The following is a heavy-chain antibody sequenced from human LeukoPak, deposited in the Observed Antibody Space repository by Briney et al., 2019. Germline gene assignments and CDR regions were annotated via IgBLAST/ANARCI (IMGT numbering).Heavy chain of an antibody. J-gene: IGHJ4*02. D-gene: IGHD6-19*01. Sequence: PGGSLRLACAASGFTFRNYWMHWVRQAPGKGLVWVSRIKGDGTHTIYADSVKGRFSISRDNAKSTLYLQMNSLRAEDTAVYYCARVGSGWCDDYWGQGTLVTVSS. CDR3: ARVGSGWCDDY. CDR1: GFTFRNYW. CDR2: IKGDGTHT. V-gene: IGHV3-74*01.